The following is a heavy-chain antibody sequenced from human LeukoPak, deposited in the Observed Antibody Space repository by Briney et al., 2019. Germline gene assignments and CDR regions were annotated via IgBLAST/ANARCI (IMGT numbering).Heavy chain of an antibody. D-gene: IGHD1-26*01. J-gene: IGHJ4*02. CDR3: AKLWRGSHPRYFDH. CDR2: ITDSGGTT. CDR1: GFTFSSYA. Sequence: GGSLRLSCAASGFTFSSYAMSWVRQAPGKGLEWVSTITDSGGTTFYADSVKGRFTISRDNSKNTVYLQMNSLRAEDTAVYYSAKLWRGSHPRYFDHWGQGTLVTVSS. V-gene: IGHV3-23*01.